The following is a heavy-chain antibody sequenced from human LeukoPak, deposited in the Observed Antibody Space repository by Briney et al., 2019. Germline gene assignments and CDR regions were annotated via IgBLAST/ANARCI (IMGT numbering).Heavy chain of an antibody. Sequence: PGGSLRLSCAASGFTFNSYNLNWVRQALGKGLEWVSSISSSSSNIYYADSVKGRFTISRDNAKKSLYLQMNNLRAEDTAVYYCVRDQTGDYWYFDLWGRGTLVTVSS. CDR1: GFTFNSYN. CDR3: VRDQTGDYWYFDL. V-gene: IGHV3-21*01. D-gene: IGHD7-27*01. CDR2: ISSSSSNI. J-gene: IGHJ2*01.